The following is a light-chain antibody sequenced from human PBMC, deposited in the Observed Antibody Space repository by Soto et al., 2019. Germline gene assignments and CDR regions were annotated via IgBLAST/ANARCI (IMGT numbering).Light chain of an antibody. CDR2: DDS. Sequence: SYKLTQPPSVSVAPGQTASITCGGSNIGSKSVQWYRQKPGQAPLLVVNDDSDRPSGIPERFSGSNSGNTATLTISRVEAGDEADYYCQVWDNTNDHPVYVFGTGTKLTVL. CDR1: NIGSKS. CDR3: QVWDNTNDHPVYV. V-gene: IGLV3-21*02. J-gene: IGLJ1*01.